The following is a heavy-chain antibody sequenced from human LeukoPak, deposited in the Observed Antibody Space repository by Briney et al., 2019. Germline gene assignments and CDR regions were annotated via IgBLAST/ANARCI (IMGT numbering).Heavy chain of an antibody. Sequence: SETLSLTCTVSGGSISSYYWSWIRQPPGKGLKWIGYIYYSGSTNYNPSLKSRVTISVDTSKNQFSLKLSSVTAADTAVYYCARGAYDFWSGSRNWFDPWGQGTLVTVSS. CDR3: ARGAYDFWSGSRNWFDP. V-gene: IGHV4-59*01. D-gene: IGHD3-3*01. CDR2: IYYSGST. CDR1: GGSISSYY. J-gene: IGHJ5*02.